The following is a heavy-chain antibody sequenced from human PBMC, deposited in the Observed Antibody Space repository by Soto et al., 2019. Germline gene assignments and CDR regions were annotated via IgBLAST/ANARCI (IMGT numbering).Heavy chain of an antibody. CDR1: GFTFSSYA. J-gene: IGHJ4*02. CDR3: AKEIYCSSTSCSAFDY. D-gene: IGHD2-2*01. CDR2: ISGSGGST. Sequence: PGGSLRLSCAASGFTFSSYAMIWVRQAPGKGLEWVSAISGSGGSTYYADSVKGRFTISRDNSKNTLYLQMNSLRAEDTAVYYCAKEIYCSSTSCSAFDYWGQGTLVTVSS. V-gene: IGHV3-23*01.